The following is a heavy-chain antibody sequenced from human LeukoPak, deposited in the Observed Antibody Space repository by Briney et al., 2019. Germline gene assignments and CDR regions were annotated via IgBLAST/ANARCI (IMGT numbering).Heavy chain of an antibody. D-gene: IGHD6-6*01. Sequence: PSETLSLTCTVSGGSISSGGYYWSWIRQHPGKGLEWIGYIYYSGSTYYNPSLKSRVTISVDTSKKQVSLNLSSVTAADTAVYYCARVAARYVGMDVWGQGTTVTVSS. CDR1: GGSISSGGYY. J-gene: IGHJ6*02. CDR2: IYYSGST. V-gene: IGHV4-61*08. CDR3: ARVAARYVGMDV.